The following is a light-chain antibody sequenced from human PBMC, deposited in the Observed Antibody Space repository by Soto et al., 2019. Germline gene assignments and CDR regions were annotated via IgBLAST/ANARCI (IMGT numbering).Light chain of an antibody. Sequence: LTQPASVSGSPGQSITISCTGTSSDVGTYKYVSWYQQLPGKAPKLMIYEVSNRPSGVSNRFSGSKSGNTASLTISELQAEDAADYYCSSYTSRSTPVFGGGTKVTV. J-gene: IGLJ2*01. CDR3: SSYTSRSTPV. CDR1: SSDVGTYKY. V-gene: IGLV2-14*01. CDR2: EVS.